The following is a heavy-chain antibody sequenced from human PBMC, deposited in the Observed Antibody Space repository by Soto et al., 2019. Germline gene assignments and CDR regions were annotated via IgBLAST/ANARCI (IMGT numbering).Heavy chain of an antibody. CDR2: ISGSGDSA. CDR1: GFTFSNYA. D-gene: IGHD6-19*01. J-gene: IGHJ6*02. CDR3: ARLADTSGWYKTSYYYYYAMDV. V-gene: IGHV3-23*01. Sequence: GGSLRLSCAASGFTFSNYAMSWVRQAPGKGLEWVSGISGSGDSAYYADSVKGRLTISRDNSKNTLYLQVNRLRAEDTAVYYCARLADTSGWYKTSYYYYYAMDVWGQGTTVTVSS.